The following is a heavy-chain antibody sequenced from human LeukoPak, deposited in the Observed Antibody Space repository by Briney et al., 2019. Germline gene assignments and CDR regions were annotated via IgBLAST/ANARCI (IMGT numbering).Heavy chain of an antibody. J-gene: IGHJ4*02. V-gene: IGHV3-23*01. CDR3: AKGIVATIGGADY. Sequence: GSLRLSRATSGITFSHYAMGWVRQAPGKGLGWVSAISGSGGSTYYADSVKGRFTISRDNSKNTLYLQMNSLRAEDTAVYYCAKGIVATIGGADYWGQGTLVTVSS. CDR2: ISGSGGST. CDR1: GITFSHYA. D-gene: IGHD5-12*01.